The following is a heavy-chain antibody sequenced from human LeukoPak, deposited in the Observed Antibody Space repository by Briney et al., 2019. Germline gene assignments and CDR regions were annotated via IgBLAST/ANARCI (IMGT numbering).Heavy chain of an antibody. CDR3: ARQVDPIDY. CDR2: IKQDGSEK. V-gene: IGHV3-7*05. CDR1: GFTFSSYW. J-gene: IGHJ4*02. D-gene: IGHD2-2*01. Sequence: PGGSLTLSCTASGFTFSSYWVSWVRQAPGKGLEWVANIKQDGSEKYYVDSVKGRFTISRDNAKNSLYLQMNSLRAEDTAVYYCARQVDPIDYWGQGTLVTVSS.